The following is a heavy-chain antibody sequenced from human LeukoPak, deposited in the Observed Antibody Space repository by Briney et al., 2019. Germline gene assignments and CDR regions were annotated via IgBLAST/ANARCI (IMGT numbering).Heavy chain of an antibody. D-gene: IGHD6-13*01. CDR3: ARHSDTAPLSSLKS. V-gene: IGHV4-59*08. J-gene: IGHJ5*02. Sequence: PSETLSLTCTESGGPISSYYRSWIRQTPEKGLEWIGDIYYSGSTNYNPSLKSRVTISVDTSKNQFSLKLSSVTAADTAVYYCARHSDTAPLSSLKSWGQGTLVTVSS. CDR2: IYYSGST. CDR1: GGPISSYY.